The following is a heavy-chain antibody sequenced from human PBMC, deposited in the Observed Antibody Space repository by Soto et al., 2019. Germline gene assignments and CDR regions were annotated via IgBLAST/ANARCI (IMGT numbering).Heavy chain of an antibody. D-gene: IGHD3-22*01. CDR1: GGSVSSGSYY. V-gene: IGHV4-61*01. CDR3: ARRQPDFYESSGYDLGIDY. J-gene: IGHJ4*02. CDR2: IYYSGST. Sequence: SETLSLTCTVSGGSVSSGSYYWSWIRQPPGKGLEWIGYIYYSGSTNYNPSLKSRVTISVDTSKNQFSLKLSSVTAADTAVYYCARRQPDFYESSGYDLGIDYWGQGTLVTVSS.